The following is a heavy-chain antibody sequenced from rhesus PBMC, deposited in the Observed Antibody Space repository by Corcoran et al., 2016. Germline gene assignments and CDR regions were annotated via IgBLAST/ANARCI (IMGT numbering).Heavy chain of an antibody. D-gene: IGHD5-24*01. V-gene: IGHV3S25*01. CDR3: ANGGSGYTRGFDY. CDR1: GFTFSSYE. CDR2: ISNGGGST. J-gene: IGHJ4*01. Sequence: EVQLAESGGGLVQPGGSLRLSCAASGFTFSSYEMNWVRQAPGKGLEWVSYISNGGGSTYYADSVKGRFTISRDNSKNTLSLQMNSLRAEDTAVYYCANGGSGYTRGFDYWGQGVLVTVSS.